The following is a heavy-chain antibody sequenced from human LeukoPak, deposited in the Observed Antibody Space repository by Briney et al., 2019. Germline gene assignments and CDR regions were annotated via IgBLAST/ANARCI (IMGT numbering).Heavy chain of an antibody. CDR1: GASISNKF. CDR2: ISYTGTT. J-gene: IGHJ4*02. D-gene: IGHD3-3*01. CDR3: ARDTSGYYGRYES. V-gene: IGHV4-59*01. Sequence: SETLSLTCNVSGASISNKFWRWIRHPPGKGLEWIGYISYTGTTNYNPSLQSRVTISVDTSKNQLSLRVTSMTAADTAVYYCARDTSGYYGRYESWGQGILVTVSS.